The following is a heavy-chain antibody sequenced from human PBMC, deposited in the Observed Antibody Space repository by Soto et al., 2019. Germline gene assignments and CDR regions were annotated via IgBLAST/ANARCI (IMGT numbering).Heavy chain of an antibody. D-gene: IGHD3-10*01. CDR1: GFTFSSYA. J-gene: IGHJ4*02. CDR3: ARGRERYGSGSSTFDY. CDR2: ISYDGSNK. Sequence: PGGSLRLSCAASGFTFSSYAMHWVRQAPGKGLEWVAVISYDGSNKYYADSVKGRFTISRDNSKNTLYLQMNSLRAEDTAVYYCARGRERYGSGSSTFDYWGQGTLVTVSS. V-gene: IGHV3-30-3*01.